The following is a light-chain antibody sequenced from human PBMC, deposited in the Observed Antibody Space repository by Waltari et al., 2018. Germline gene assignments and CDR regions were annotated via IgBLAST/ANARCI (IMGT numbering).Light chain of an antibody. J-gene: IGLJ2*01. V-gene: IGLV8-61*01. Sequence: QTVVTQEPSFSVSPGGTVTLTCGLTSGPVSRNYYPSWYQQTPGQAPRTLIYNTNTRASGVPDRFSGSILGNKAALTITGAQADDECDYYCVLYVGSGIRVFGGGTKLTVL. CDR2: NTN. CDR1: SGPVSRNYY. CDR3: VLYVGSGIRV.